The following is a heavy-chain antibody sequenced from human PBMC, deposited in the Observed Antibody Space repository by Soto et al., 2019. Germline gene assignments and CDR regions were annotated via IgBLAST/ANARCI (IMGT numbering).Heavy chain of an antibody. CDR2: INAGNGNT. CDR3: ARAPPIVVVPADDY. Sequence: ASVKVSCKASGYTFTSYAMHWVRQAPGQRLEWMGWINAGNGNTKYSQKFQGRVTITRDTSASTAYMELSSLRSEDTAVYYCARAPPIVVVPADDYWGQGTLVTVSS. CDR1: GYTFTSYA. J-gene: IGHJ4*02. V-gene: IGHV1-3*01. D-gene: IGHD2-2*01.